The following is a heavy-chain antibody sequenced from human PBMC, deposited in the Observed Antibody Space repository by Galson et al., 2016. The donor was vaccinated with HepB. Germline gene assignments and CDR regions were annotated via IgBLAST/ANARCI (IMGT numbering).Heavy chain of an antibody. J-gene: IGHJ4*02. CDR1: GYTFVNYA. Sequence: SVKVSCKASGYTFVNYALHWVRQAPGQSLEWMGWINVANGDGRYSQKFQDRLTITRDTSATTVSMELSSLTSEDTSVYYCARSAVLGGSGWTRFDFWGQGTLVTVSS. V-gene: IGHV1-3*01. CDR2: INVANGDG. D-gene: IGHD6-19*01. CDR3: ARSAVLGGSGWTRFDF.